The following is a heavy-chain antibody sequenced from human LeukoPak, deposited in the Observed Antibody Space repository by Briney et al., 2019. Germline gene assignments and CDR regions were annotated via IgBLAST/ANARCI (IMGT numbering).Heavy chain of an antibody. Sequence: GGSLRLSCVASGFTFSDYYMTWIRQSPAKGLEWVSYISAGGTTYYADSVKGRFYISRDNANNSVYLQMNSLRGDDTAVYYCARAACGEWLLDYWGQGTLVTVSS. CDR1: GFTFSDYY. CDR2: ISAGGTT. CDR3: ARAACGEWLLDY. J-gene: IGHJ4*02. D-gene: IGHD3-10*01. V-gene: IGHV3-11*01.